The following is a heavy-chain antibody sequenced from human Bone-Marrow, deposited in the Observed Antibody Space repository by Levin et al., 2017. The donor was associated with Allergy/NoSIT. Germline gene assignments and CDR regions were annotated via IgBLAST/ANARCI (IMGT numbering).Heavy chain of an antibody. Sequence: SQTLSLTCTVSGGSISSYYWSWIRQPPGKGLEWIGYIYYSGSTNYNPSLKSRVTISVDTSKNQFSLKLSSVTAADTAVYYCARGDPLYYYYGMDVWGQGTTVTVSS. CDR2: IYYSGST. CDR3: ARGDPLYYYYGMDV. J-gene: IGHJ6*02. CDR1: GGSISSYY. V-gene: IGHV4-59*01.